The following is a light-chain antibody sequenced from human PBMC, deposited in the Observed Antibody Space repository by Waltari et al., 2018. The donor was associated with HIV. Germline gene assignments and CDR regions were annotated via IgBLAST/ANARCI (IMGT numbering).Light chain of an antibody. CDR2: RNN. J-gene: IGLJ2*01. V-gene: IGLV1-47*01. CDR3: ATWDDSLRGVV. CDR1: SSNIGSTY. Sequence: QSVLTQPPSASGTPGQRISISCFGSSSNIGSTYVYWYQQLPGTAPNLLIYRNNQRPSGVPDRFSGSKSGTSASLAISGLRSEDEADYYCATWDDSLRGVVFGGGAKLTVL.